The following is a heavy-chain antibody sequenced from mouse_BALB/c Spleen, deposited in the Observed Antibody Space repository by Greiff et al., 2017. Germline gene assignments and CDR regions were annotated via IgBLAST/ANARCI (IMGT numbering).Heavy chain of an antibody. Sequence: QVQLQQSGAELMKPGASVKISCKATGYTFSSYWIEWVKQRPGHGLEWIGEILPGSGSTNYNEKFKGKATFTADTSSNTAYMQLSSLTSEDSAVYYCARVGITTAYFDYWGQVTTLTVSS. CDR1: GYTFSSYW. CDR2: ILPGSGST. CDR3: ARVGITTAYFDY. V-gene: IGHV1-9*01. J-gene: IGHJ2*01. D-gene: IGHD1-2*01.